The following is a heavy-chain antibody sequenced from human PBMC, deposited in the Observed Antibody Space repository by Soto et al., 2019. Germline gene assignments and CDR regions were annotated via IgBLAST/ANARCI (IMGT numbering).Heavy chain of an antibody. D-gene: IGHD3-10*01. CDR1: GGTFSSYA. CDR2: IIPMYGPA. Sequence: QVPLVQSGAEVKKPGSSVTVSCTASGGTFSSYAIHWVRQSPGQGLEWMGGIIPMYGPAKSAQRFQGRVTITADESTTTVYMELTRLTSQDTAVYYCARVTSMVRGVIDNWFDPRGHGTLVTVSS. J-gene: IGHJ5*02. V-gene: IGHV1-69*01. CDR3: ARVTSMVRGVIDNWFDP.